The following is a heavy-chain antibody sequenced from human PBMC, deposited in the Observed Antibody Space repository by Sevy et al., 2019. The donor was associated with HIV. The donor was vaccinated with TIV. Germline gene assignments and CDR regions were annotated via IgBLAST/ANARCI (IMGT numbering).Heavy chain of an antibody. Sequence: GGSLRLSCAASGFTFSSYWMSWVRQAPGKGLEWVANIKQDGSEKYYVDSVKDRFTISRDNAKNSLYLQMNSLRAEDTAVYYCARGHHYCDFWSGYSYYFDYWGQGTLVTVSS. CDR1: GFTFSSYW. D-gene: IGHD3-3*01. V-gene: IGHV3-7*03. J-gene: IGHJ4*02. CDR2: IKQDGSEK. CDR3: ARGHHYCDFWSGYSYYFDY.